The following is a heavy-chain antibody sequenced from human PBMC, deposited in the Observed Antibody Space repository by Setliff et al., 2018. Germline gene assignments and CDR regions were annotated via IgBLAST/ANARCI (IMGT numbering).Heavy chain of an antibody. Sequence: ASVKVSCKTSGYPFTDYYIHWVRQAPGQGLEWMGRINPNSGATNFAQKFQGRVTMTRDTSISTAYMDLSRLRSDDTAVYSCARDGGEYWGQGTLVTVSS. D-gene: IGHD3-16*01. CDR3: ARDGGEY. CDR2: INPNSGAT. V-gene: IGHV1-2*06. CDR1: GYPFTDYY. J-gene: IGHJ4*02.